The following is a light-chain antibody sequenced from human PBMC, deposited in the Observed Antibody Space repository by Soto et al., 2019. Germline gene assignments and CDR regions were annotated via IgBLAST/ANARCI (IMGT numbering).Light chain of an antibody. V-gene: IGLV2-11*01. CDR3: TSYTSSSTAV. Sequence: QSALTQPRSVSGSPGQSVTISCTGTSSDVGGYNYVSWYQQHPGKAPKLMIYDVTKRPSGVPDRFSGSKSGNTASLTISALQAEDEADYYCTSYTSSSTAVFGTGTKLTVL. J-gene: IGLJ1*01. CDR1: SSDVGGYNY. CDR2: DVT.